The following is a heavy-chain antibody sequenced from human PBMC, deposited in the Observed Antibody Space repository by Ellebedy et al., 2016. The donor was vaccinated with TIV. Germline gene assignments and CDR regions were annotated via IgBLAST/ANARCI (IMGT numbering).Heavy chain of an antibody. CDR3: ATSRARVY. Sequence: PGGSLRLSCAASGFTFSSYTINWVRQTPGKGLEWVSSISSSGSYLYYADSVKGRFTISRDNAKNSLYLQMKSLRVDDTAVYYCATSRARVYWGQGTLVTVSS. V-gene: IGHV3-21*01. CDR2: ISSSGSYL. J-gene: IGHJ4*02. CDR1: GFTFSSYT.